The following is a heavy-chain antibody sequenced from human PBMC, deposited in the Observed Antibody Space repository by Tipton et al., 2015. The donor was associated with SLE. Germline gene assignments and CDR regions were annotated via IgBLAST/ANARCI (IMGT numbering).Heavy chain of an antibody. CDR1: GFTFSSYS. V-gene: IGHV3-21*01. CDR3: ARRWNLYYFDY. CDR2: ISSSGSYI. J-gene: IGHJ4*02. Sequence: SLRLSCAASGFTFSSYSMNWVRQAPGKGLEWVSSISSSGSYIYYADSVKGRFTISRDNAKDSLYLQMNSLRAEDTAVYYCARRWNLYYFDYWGQGTLVTVSS. D-gene: IGHD1-1*01.